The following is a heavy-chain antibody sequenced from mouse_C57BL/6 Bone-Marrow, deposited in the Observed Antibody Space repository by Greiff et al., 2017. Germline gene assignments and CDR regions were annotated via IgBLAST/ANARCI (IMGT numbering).Heavy chain of an antibody. CDR2: IDPVNGDT. D-gene: IGHD1-1*01. J-gene: IGHJ2*01. CDR3: TTLVTTVVADY. Sequence: EVQLQQPGAELVRPGASVKLSCTASGFTITDDYMHWVKQRPEQGLEWIGRIDPVNGDTESASKFQGKATISADTSSNTAYLQLSSQTSVDTAVNYCTTLVTTVVADYWGQGTTLTVSS. V-gene: IGHV14-4*01. CDR1: GFTITDDY.